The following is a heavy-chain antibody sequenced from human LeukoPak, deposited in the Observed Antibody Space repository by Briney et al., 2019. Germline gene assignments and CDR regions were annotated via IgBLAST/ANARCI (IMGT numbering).Heavy chain of an antibody. V-gene: IGHV3-33*01. D-gene: IGHD5-18*01. J-gene: IGHJ4*02. Sequence: PGGSLRLSCAASGYTFRRNGMHWVRQAPGKGLEWVAVIWYDGSKKYYGDSVRGRFTISRDNSKNTLYLQMNSLRAEDTAVYYCARWLSDKIDSNGYLDYWGRGTLVAVSS. CDR2: IWYDGSKK. CDR1: GYTFRRNG. CDR3: ARWLSDKIDSNGYLDY.